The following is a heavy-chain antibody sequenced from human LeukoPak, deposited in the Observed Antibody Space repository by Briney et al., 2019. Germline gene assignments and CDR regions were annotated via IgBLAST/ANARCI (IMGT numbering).Heavy chain of an antibody. CDR1: GFTFTTYW. Sequence: GGSLRLSCAASGFTFTTYWMSWVRQAPGKGLEWVARINQDGSEKYYVDSVKGRFTISRDNAKYSLYLQMNSLGVEDTAVYYCARGGRWYFDYWAQGTLVTVSS. CDR3: ARGGRWYFDY. J-gene: IGHJ4*02. CDR2: INQDGSEK. V-gene: IGHV3-7*01. D-gene: IGHD4-23*01.